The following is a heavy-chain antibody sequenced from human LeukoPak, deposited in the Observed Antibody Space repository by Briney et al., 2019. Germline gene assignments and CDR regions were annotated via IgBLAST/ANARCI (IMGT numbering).Heavy chain of an antibody. CDR1: GFTFSSYN. CDR2: ISSSSSYI. Sequence: PGGSLRLSCAASGFTFSSYNMNWVRQAPGKGLEWVSSISSSSSYIYYADSVKGRFTISGDNAKNSLYLQMNSLRAEDTAVYYCAGYYYDSSGYYPVYLGQGTLVTVSS. CDR3: AGYYYDSSGYYPVY. D-gene: IGHD3-22*01. J-gene: IGHJ4*02. V-gene: IGHV3-21*01.